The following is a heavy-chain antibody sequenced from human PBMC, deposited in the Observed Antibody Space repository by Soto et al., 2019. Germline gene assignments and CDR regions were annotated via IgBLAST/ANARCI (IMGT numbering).Heavy chain of an antibody. CDR3: ASSITGTTWSKFGWFDP. CDR2: TYYRSKWYN. Sequence: SQTLSLTCAISGDSVSSNSAAWNWIRQSPSRGLEWLGRTYYRSKWYNDYAVSVKSRITINPDTSKNQFSLQLNSVTPEDTAVYYCASSITGTTWSKFGWFDPWGQGTLVTVSS. J-gene: IGHJ5*02. CDR1: GDSVSSNSAA. D-gene: IGHD1-20*01. V-gene: IGHV6-1*01.